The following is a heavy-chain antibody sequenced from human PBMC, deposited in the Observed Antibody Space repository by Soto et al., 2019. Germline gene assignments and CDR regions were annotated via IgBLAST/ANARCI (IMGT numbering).Heavy chain of an antibody. CDR1: GASISSSSFY. Sequence: SETLSLTCTVSGASISSSSFYWGWIRQPPGKGLESIANIYYDGSTSYNPSLKSRVTISVDTTKNQFSLKLSSVTAADTAVYYCAREPRAWGQGTLVTVSS. CDR3: AREPRA. J-gene: IGHJ5*02. CDR2: IYYDGST. V-gene: IGHV4-39*07.